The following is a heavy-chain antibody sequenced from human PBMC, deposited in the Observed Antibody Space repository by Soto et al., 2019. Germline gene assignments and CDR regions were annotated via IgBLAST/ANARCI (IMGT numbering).Heavy chain of an antibody. D-gene: IGHD5-18*01. CDR3: ARDGRDTAMVTRGWCYYGMDV. CDR1: GFTFSSYS. Sequence: GGSLRLSCAASGFTFSSYSMNWVRQAPGKGLEWVSSISSSSSYIYYADSVKGRFTISRDNAKNSLYLQMNSLRAEDTAVYYCARDGRDTAMVTRGWCYYGMDVWGQGTTVTVSS. V-gene: IGHV3-21*01. CDR2: ISSSSSYI. J-gene: IGHJ6*02.